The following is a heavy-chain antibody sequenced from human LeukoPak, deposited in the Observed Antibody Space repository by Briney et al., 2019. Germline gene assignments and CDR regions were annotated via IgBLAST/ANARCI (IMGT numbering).Heavy chain of an antibody. Sequence: PGGSLRLSCAASGFTFSSYWMHWVRQAPGKGLVWVSRINSDGSNTSYADSVKGRFTISRDNAKNTLYLQMNSLRAEDTAVYYCARDHCSSTSCSRAFAFDIWGQGTMVTVSS. CDR1: GFTFSSYW. D-gene: IGHD2-2*01. CDR3: ARDHCSSTSCSRAFAFDI. J-gene: IGHJ3*02. V-gene: IGHV3-74*01. CDR2: INSDGSNT.